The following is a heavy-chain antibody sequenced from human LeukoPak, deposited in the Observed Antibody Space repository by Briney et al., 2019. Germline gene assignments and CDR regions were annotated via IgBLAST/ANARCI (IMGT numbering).Heavy chain of an antibody. J-gene: IGHJ4*02. V-gene: IGHV3-30*04. CDR3: ARARVTSIAAADYLDY. CDR2: ISYDGSNK. Sequence: GGSLRLSCAASGFTFSSYAMHWVRQAPGKGLEWVAVISYDGSNKYYADSVKGRFTISRDNSKNTLYLQMNSLRAEDTAVYYCARARVTSIAAADYLDYWGQGTLVTVSS. D-gene: IGHD6-13*01. CDR1: GFTFSSYA.